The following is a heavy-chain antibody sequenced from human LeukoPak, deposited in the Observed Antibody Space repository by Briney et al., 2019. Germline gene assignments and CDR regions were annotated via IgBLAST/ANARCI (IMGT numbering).Heavy chain of an antibody. J-gene: IGHJ5*02. V-gene: IGHV4-39*01. CDR1: GDPIFCSSYY. D-gene: IGHD1-26*01. CDR3: ATNRRSTVYRGANATSKSNRFDH. Sequence: KSSETLPLTCTVSGDPIFCSSYYCRWIRQPPGKGLEWIGSIYYSGSTHYNPSLKSRVTISVDTSKNQFSLRLSSVTATDTAVFYSATNRRSTVYRGANATSKSNRFDHWGQGTLVTVSS. CDR2: IYYSGST.